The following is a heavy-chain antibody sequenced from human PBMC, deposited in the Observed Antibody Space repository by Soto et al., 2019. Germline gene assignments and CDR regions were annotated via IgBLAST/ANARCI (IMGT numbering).Heavy chain of an antibody. V-gene: IGHV3-23*01. CDR2: LSGGGSTT. D-gene: IGHD3-9*01. CDR3: AKGPEYDILTGCDY. J-gene: IGHJ4*02. CDR1: GFTFSLSA. Sequence: EVQLLESGGGFVQPGASLRLSCAASGFTFSLSAMSWVRQAPGRGQDWVSSLSGGGSTTDYADSVKGRFTISRDNSKNTVHLQMNSLRAEDTAVYYCAKGPEYDILTGCDYWGQGALVTVSS.